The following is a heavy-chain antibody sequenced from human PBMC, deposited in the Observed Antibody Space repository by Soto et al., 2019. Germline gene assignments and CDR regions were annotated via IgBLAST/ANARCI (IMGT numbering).Heavy chain of an antibody. CDR3: ARLDESDVPAFILDGGGPKLLDY. J-gene: IGHJ4*02. CDR2: IYYSGST. Sequence: PSEALSLTCTVSGGSISSSSYYGGWIRQPPGKGLEWIGSIYYSGSTYYNPSLKSRVTISVDTSKNQFSLKLSSVTAADTAVYYCARLDESDVPAFILDGGGPKLLDYWAQG. CDR1: GGSISSSSYY. V-gene: IGHV4-39*01. D-gene: IGHD2-15*01.